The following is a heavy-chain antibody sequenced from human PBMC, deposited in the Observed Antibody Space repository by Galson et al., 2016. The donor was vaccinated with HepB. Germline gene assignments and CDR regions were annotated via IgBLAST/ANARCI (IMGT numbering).Heavy chain of an antibody. Sequence: SETLSLTCTVSGGSVRSPSYYWTWIRQPPGKGLEWIGYVSYNGGTNYNPSLKSRVTITLDTSKKHFYLQLTSVTAADTAVYYCARECTYVHYFDYWGPGTLVTVSS. CDR1: GGSVRSPSYY. CDR3: ARECTYVHYFDY. D-gene: IGHD3-10*02. J-gene: IGHJ4*02. V-gene: IGHV4-61*03. CDR2: VSYNGGT.